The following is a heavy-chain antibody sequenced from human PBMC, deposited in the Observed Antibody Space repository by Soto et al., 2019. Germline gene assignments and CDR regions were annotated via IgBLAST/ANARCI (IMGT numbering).Heavy chain of an antibody. J-gene: IGHJ6*02. Sequence: SETLSLTCTVSGGSVSSGSYYWSWIRQPPGKGLEWIGYIYYSGSTNYNPSLKSRVTISVDTSKNQFSLKLSSVTAADTAVYYCAREQYDFWSGNRLTYYYGMDVWGQGTTVTVSS. CDR1: GGSVSSGSYY. D-gene: IGHD3-3*01. V-gene: IGHV4-61*01. CDR2: IYYSGST. CDR3: AREQYDFWSGNRLTYYYGMDV.